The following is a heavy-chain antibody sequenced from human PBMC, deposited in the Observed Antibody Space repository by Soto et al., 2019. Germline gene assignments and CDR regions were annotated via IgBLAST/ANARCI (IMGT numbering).Heavy chain of an antibody. Sequence: ASLKVSCKPSGSTFTGYYMHWVRRTHGQGLEWRGWMNPNSGCTNYAQKLQGWVTMTRDTSISTAYMELSRLRSDDTAVYYCARDIVGGRLDAFDIWGQGTMVTVSS. J-gene: IGHJ3*02. CDR2: MNPNSGCT. D-gene: IGHD1-26*01. CDR1: GSTFTGYY. CDR3: ARDIVGGRLDAFDI. V-gene: IGHV1-2*04.